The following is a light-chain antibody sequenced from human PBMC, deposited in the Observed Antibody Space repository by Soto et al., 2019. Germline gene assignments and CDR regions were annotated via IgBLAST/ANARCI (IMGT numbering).Light chain of an antibody. CDR2: GVS. J-gene: IGLJ2*01. CDR1: SSSIGAGYE. V-gene: IGLV1-40*01. CDR3: ASYTSSSTSVI. Sequence: QSVLTQPPSVSGAPGQRVTISCTGGSSSIGAGYEVHWYQQLPGTAPKLIIFGVSNRPSGISSRFSGSKSGNTASLTISGLQAEHEADYYCASYTSSSTSVIFGRGTKLTVL.